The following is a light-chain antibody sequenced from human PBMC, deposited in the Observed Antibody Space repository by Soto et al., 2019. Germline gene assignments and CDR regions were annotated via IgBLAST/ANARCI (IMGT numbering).Light chain of an antibody. CDR2: EVS. Sequence: QSFLTQPASVSGSPGQSITISCTGTSSDGGGYNYVSWYQQHPGKAPKLMIYEVSNRPSGVSNRFSGSKSGNTASLTISGLQAEDEADYYCSSYTSSSFYVFGTGTKVTVL. CDR3: SSYTSSSFYV. CDR1: SSDGGGYNY. J-gene: IGLJ1*01. V-gene: IGLV2-14*01.